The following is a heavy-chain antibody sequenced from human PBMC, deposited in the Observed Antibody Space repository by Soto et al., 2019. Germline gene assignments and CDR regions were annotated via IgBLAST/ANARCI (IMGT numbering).Heavy chain of an antibody. CDR1: GGSISSDDYY. CDR2: IYYSGST. J-gene: IGHJ4*02. Sequence: SETLSLTCTVSGGSISSDDYYWSWIRQPPGKGLEWIGYIYYSGSTYYNPSLKSRVTISVDKSKDQFSLKLSSLTAADTAVYYCAKEGSNWNGDDYWGQGTLVTVSS. D-gene: IGHD1-1*01. CDR3: AKEGSNWNGDDY. V-gene: IGHV4-30-4*01.